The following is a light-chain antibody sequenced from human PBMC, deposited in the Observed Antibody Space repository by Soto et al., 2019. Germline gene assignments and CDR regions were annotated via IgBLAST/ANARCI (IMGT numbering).Light chain of an antibody. Sequence: QSALTQPPSASGSPGQSVTISCTGTSSDIGGFNYVSWYQQHPGKAPKLIIFEVNKRPSGVPDRFSGSKSGNTASLTVSGLQAEDEAQYYCSSYAGSNTVVFGGGTKVTFL. CDR3: SSYAGSNTVV. CDR2: EVN. J-gene: IGLJ2*01. V-gene: IGLV2-8*01. CDR1: SSDIGGFNY.